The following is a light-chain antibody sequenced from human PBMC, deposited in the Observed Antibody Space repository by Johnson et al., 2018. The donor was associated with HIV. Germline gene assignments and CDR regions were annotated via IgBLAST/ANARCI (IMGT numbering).Light chain of an antibody. V-gene: IGLV1-51*02. J-gene: IGLJ1*01. CDR3: GTWDSGLSAGV. CDR2: END. CDR1: SSNIGNNY. Sequence: QSVLTQPPSVSAAPGQKVTISCSGSSSNIGNNYVSWYQQLPGTAPKLLIYENDKRPSGIPDRFSGSKSGTSATLGITGLQTGDEADYYCGTWDSGLSAGVFGTGTTVIVL.